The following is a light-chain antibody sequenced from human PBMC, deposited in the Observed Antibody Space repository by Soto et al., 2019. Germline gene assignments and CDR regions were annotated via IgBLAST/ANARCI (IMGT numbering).Light chain of an antibody. CDR3: SSYTSSSTPYV. CDR1: SSDVGGYNY. Sequence: QSVLTQPASVSGSPGQSITISCTGTSSDVGGYNYVSWYQQHPGKAPKLMIYDVSNRASGVSNRFSGSKSRNTASLTISGLQAEDEADYYCSSYTSSSTPYVFGTGTKLTVL. V-gene: IGLV2-14*01. J-gene: IGLJ1*01. CDR2: DVS.